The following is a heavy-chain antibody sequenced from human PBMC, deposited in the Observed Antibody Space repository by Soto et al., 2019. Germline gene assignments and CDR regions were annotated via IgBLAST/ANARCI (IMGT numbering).Heavy chain of an antibody. CDR1: GFTFSSYA. V-gene: IGHV3-23*01. D-gene: IGHD5-12*01. CDR3: AKGTIVATTAGLTY. CDR2: ISGSGDST. Sequence: GGSLRLSCAPSGFTFSSYAMSWVRQAPGKGLEWVSGISGSGDSTYYADSVKGRFTVSRDNSKNALYLQMNSLRAEDTAIYYCAKGTIVATTAGLTYWGQGTLVTVSS. J-gene: IGHJ4*02.